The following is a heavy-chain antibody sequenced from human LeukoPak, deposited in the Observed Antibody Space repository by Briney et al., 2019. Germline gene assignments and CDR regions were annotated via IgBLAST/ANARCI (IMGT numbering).Heavy chain of an antibody. D-gene: IGHD3-16*02. V-gene: IGHV4-59*12. CDR2: VYYSGST. Sequence: SETLSLTCSVSGDSFSNYYWTWIRQPPGKGLEWIGYVYYSGSTNYNPSLKSRVTISVDTSKNQFSLKLSSVTAADTAVYYCARGLRYLSSRFDPWGQGTLVTVSS. CDR3: ARGLRYLSSRFDP. CDR1: GDSFSNYY. J-gene: IGHJ5*02.